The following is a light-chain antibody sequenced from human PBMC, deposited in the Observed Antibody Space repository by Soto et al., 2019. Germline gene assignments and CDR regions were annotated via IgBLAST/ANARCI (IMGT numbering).Light chain of an antibody. CDR2: TAS. CDR3: IQDYNYPLT. J-gene: IGKJ4*01. Sequence: ALQVTQSPSSLSASVGDRVTITCRASQGIRSELGWYQQKPGKAPNLLIYTASTLQSGVPSRLSGSGSGTDFTLTISSLQPEDFATYYCIQDYNYPLTFGGGTKVDIK. CDR1: QGIRSE. V-gene: IGKV1-6*01.